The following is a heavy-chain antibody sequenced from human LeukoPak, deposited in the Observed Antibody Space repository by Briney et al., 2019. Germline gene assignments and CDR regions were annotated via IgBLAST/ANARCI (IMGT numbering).Heavy chain of an antibody. CDR2: ISGSGGST. D-gene: IGHD6-13*01. V-gene: IGHV3-23*01. CDR3: AKPREQQLVYFDY. CDR1: GFTFSSYA. J-gene: IGHJ4*02. Sequence: XGSLRLSCAASGFTFSSYAMSWVRQAPGKGLEWVSAISGSGGSTYYADSVKGRFTISRDNSKNTLYLQMNSLRAEDTAVYYCAKPREQQLVYFDYWGQGTLVTVSS.